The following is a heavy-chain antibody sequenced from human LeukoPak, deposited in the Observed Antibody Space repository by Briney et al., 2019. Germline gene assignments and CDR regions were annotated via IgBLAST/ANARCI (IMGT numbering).Heavy chain of an antibody. V-gene: IGHV3-30*18. Sequence: PGGSLRLSCAASGFTFSSYGMHWVRQAPGKGLEWVAVISYDGSNKYYADSVKGRFTISRDNSKNTLYLQMNSLRAEDTAVYYCAKDPILAAKYFDYWGQGTLVTVSS. J-gene: IGHJ4*02. CDR3: AKDPILAAKYFDY. CDR2: ISYDGSNK. D-gene: IGHD2-15*01. CDR1: GFTFSSYG.